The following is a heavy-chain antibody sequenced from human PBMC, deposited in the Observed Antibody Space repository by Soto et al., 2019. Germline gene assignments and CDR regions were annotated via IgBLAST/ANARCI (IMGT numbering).Heavy chain of an antibody. CDR3: AVDIVGTGSY. Sequence: EVQVVESGGGLVQPGGSLRLSCAASGCRLNDHTVDWVRQAPGKGLEWVGRIRTKANSYTTEYAASVKGRLTISRDDSKNSLYLEMNSLKTEDTAVYYCAVDIVGTGSYWGQGTLVTVSS. CDR1: GCRLNDHT. CDR2: IRTKANSYTT. J-gene: IGHJ4*02. D-gene: IGHD5-12*01. V-gene: IGHV3-72*01.